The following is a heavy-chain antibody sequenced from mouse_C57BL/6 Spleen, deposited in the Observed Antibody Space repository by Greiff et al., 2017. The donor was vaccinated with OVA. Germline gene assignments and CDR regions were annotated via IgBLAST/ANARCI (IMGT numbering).Heavy chain of an antibody. J-gene: IGHJ2*01. Sequence: EVQLMESGGGLVQPKGSLKLSCAASGFTFNTYAMHWVRQAPGKGLEWVARISRKSSNYATYYADSVKDTLTISRADSQSVLYLQMNNLTAEDTAMYSCVRDRDYLDYWGQGTTLTVSS. V-gene: IGHV10-3*01. CDR3: VRDRDYLDY. CDR1: GFTFNTYA. CDR2: ISRKSSNYAT. D-gene: IGHD3-1*01.